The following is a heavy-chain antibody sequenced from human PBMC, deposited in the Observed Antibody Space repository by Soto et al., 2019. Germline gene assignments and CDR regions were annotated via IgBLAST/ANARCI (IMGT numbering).Heavy chain of an antibody. CDR3: TTGVVPGQATYHFEA. CDR1: GFTFTSYW. V-gene: IGHV3-74*01. Sequence: EVQLVESGGGLVQPGGSLRLSCAASGFTFTSYWMHWVRQAPGKGLVWVSRIKSDGTTTTYADSVKGRFTISRDNAKNTECLQKNTAGNEGTAVYYCTTGVVPGQATYHFEAWGQGTRVTVSS. D-gene: IGHD3-3*01. CDR2: IKSDGTTT. J-gene: IGHJ5*02.